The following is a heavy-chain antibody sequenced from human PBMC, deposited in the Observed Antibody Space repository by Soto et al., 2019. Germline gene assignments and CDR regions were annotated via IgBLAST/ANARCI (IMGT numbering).Heavy chain of an antibody. Sequence: QVQLQQSGPGLVKPSETLSLTCTVSSGPTRSHNWGWIRQPPGRGLEWIGYIYYTGDTSYNPSLKSRVTISAETSTTHSSLTLSSVTAADTAVYYCVRQGIGDLHGLVDVWGQGTTVTVSS. CDR2: IYYTGDT. V-gene: IGHV4-59*08. J-gene: IGHJ6*02. D-gene: IGHD3-10*01. CDR1: SGPTRSHN. CDR3: VRQGIGDLHGLVDV.